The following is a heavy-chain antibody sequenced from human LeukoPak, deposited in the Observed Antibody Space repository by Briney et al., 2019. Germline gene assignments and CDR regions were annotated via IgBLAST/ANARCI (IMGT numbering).Heavy chain of an antibody. D-gene: IGHD3-10*01. J-gene: IGHJ6*02. V-gene: IGHV1-2*04. Sequence: GASVKVSCKASGYTFTSYGISWVRQAPGQGLEWMGWINPNSGGTNYAQKFQGWVTMTRDTSISAAYMELSRLRSDDTAVYYCARGIGFGEFSYYGMDVWGQGTTVTVSS. CDR3: ARGIGFGEFSYYGMDV. CDR1: GYTFTSYG. CDR2: INPNSGGT.